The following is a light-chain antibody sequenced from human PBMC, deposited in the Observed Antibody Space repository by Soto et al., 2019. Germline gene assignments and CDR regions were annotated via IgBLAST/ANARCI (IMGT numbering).Light chain of an antibody. J-gene: IGKJ4*01. CDR3: QQTYRTPLT. Sequence: DIQMTQFPLSLSASVGDRVTTTCRASQTIRSHLNWYQQKPGEAPKIVIYATSTLQSGVPSRFNGSVSGTDFTLTISSLQPEDFATYYCQQTYRTPLTFGGGTKVEIK. CDR1: QTIRSH. V-gene: IGKV1-39*01. CDR2: ATS.